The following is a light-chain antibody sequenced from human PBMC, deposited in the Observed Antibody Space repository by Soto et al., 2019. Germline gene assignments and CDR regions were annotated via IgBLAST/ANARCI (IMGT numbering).Light chain of an antibody. CDR2: EIH. Sequence: QSGLTQPASVSGSPGQSITISCTGSSADIGGYHYVSWYRQHPGRVPQLIIYEIHNRPSGVSHRFSGSKSGNTASLTISCLLAEDEADYYCTSYTRSGTLVFGGGTKVTVL. CDR1: SADIGGYHY. J-gene: IGLJ2*01. V-gene: IGLV2-14*01. CDR3: TSYTRSGTLV.